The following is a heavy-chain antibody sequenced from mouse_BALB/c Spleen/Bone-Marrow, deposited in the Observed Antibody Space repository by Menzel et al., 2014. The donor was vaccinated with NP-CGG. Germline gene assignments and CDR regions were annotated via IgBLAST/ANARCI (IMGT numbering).Heavy chain of an antibody. J-gene: IGHJ1*01. CDR3: ARWRDYYGSSYYWYFDV. Sequence: EVQLQQSGPGLVKPSQSLSLTCTVTGYSITSDYAWNWIRPFPGNKLEWMGYISYSGSTSYNPSLKSRISITRDTSKNQFFLQLNSVTTEDTATYYCARWRDYYGSSYYWYFDVWGAGTTVTVSS. CDR2: ISYSGST. V-gene: IGHV3-2*02. CDR1: GYSITSDYA. D-gene: IGHD1-1*01.